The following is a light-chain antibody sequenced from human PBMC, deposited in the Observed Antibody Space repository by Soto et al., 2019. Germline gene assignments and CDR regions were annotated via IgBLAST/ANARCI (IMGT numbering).Light chain of an antibody. CDR3: PAWDDSLNGEL. CDR1: SSNIGSNP. Sequence: QSVLTQPPSASGTPGQRVTISCSGSSSNIGSNPVHWYQQVPGTAPKLLIHNNNQRPSGVPARFSGAKSGTSASLAISGIQRDDDDDYYCPAWDDSLNGELFGGGTKLTVL. CDR2: NNN. V-gene: IGLV1-44*01. J-gene: IGLJ2*01.